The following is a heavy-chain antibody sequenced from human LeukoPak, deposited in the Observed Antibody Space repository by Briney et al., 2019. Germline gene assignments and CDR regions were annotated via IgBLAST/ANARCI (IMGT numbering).Heavy chain of an antibody. Sequence: SETLSLTCAEGGGPFSGYYRSGRRQPPGRGLRGVGKFTHSGGTDCTPSLKSRVTISVDTSKIQFSLKLSSVTAADTALYYCARGPVGLGFGELGNWFDPWGQGTLVTVSS. V-gene: IGHV4-34*01. J-gene: IGHJ5*02. CDR3: ARGPVGLGFGELGNWFDP. CDR2: FTHSGGT. D-gene: IGHD3-10*01. CDR1: GGPFSGYY.